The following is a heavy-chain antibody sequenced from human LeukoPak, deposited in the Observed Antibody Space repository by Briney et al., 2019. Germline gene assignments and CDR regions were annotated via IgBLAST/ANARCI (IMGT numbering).Heavy chain of an antibody. Sequence: SETLSLTCAVYGGSFSGYYWSWIRQAPGKGLEWIGEINHSGSTNYNPSLKSRVTISVDTSKNQFSLKLSSVTAADTAVYYCARGSRRRYYFDYWGQGTLVTVSS. CDR2: INHSGST. D-gene: IGHD5-24*01. CDR1: GGSFSGYY. V-gene: IGHV4-34*01. J-gene: IGHJ4*02. CDR3: ARGSRRRYYFDY.